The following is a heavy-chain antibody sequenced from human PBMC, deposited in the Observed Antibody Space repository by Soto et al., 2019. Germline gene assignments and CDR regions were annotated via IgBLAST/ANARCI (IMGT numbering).Heavy chain of an antibody. Sequence: QVQLQESGPGLVKPSQTLSLTCTVSGGSISSGGYYWSWIRQHPGKGLEWIGYIYYSGCTYYNPSLKSRVTISVDTSKNQFSLKLSSVTAADTAVYYCAREEGGGYDHRWFDPWGQGTLVTVSS. V-gene: IGHV4-31*03. D-gene: IGHD5-12*01. CDR2: IYYSGCT. CDR3: AREEGGGYDHRWFDP. J-gene: IGHJ5*02. CDR1: GGSISSGGYY.